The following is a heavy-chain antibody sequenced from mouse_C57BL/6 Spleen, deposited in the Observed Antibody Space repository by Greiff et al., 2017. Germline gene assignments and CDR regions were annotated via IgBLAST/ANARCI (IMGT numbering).Heavy chain of an antibody. V-gene: IGHV1-76*01. CDR2: IYPGSGNT. CDR3: ARNSPITTVSDGAMDY. Sequence: QVHVKQSGAELVRPGASVKLSCKASGYTFTDYYINWVKQRPGQGLEWIARIYPGSGNTYYNEKFKGKATLTAEKSSSTAYMQLSSLTSEDSAVYFCARNSPITTVSDGAMDYWGQGTSVTVSS. J-gene: IGHJ4*01. CDR1: GYTFTDYY. D-gene: IGHD1-1*01.